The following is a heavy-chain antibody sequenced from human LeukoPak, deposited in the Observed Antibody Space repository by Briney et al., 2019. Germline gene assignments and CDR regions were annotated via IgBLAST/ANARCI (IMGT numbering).Heavy chain of an antibody. CDR1: GFTFSSYE. D-gene: IGHD1-26*01. V-gene: IGHV3-74*01. CDR2: INSDGSST. CDR3: AKVGAEGY. J-gene: IGHJ4*02. Sequence: PGGSLRLSCAASGFTFSSYEMNWVRQTPGKGLVWVSRINSDGSSTSYADSVRGRFTISRDNAKNTLYLQMNSLRAEDTAVYYCAKVGAEGYWGQGTLVTVSS.